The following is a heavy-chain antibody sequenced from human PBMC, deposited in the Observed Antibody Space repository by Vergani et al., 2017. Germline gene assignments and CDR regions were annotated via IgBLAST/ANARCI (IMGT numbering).Heavy chain of an antibody. CDR2: IYPGDSDT. D-gene: IGHD6-19*01. V-gene: IGHV5-51*01. CDR3: ARHVGAHGESSGWYLHFQH. CDR1: GYSFTSYW. Sequence: EVQLVQSGAEVKTPGESLKISCKGSGYSFTSYWIGWVRQMPGKGLEWMGIIYPGDSDTRYSPSFQGQVTISADKSISTAYLQWSSLKASDTAMYYCARHVGAHGESSGWYLHFQHWGQGTLVTVSS. J-gene: IGHJ1*01.